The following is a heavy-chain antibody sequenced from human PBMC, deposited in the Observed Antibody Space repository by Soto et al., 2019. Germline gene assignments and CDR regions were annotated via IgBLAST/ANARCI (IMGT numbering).Heavy chain of an antibody. V-gene: IGHV1-69*01. CDR1: GGTFNFYA. J-gene: IGHJ4*02. D-gene: IGHD3-16*01. CDR2: IIPMFGTA. CDR3: AKEGPYDYVLATIRKFDY. Sequence: QVLLVQSGAEVKKPGSSVKVSCKASGGTFNFYAISWVRQAPGQGLEWMGGIIPMFGTANYTQKFQGRVTITADESTSTVYMEVNRLRSDDTAVYYCAKEGPYDYVLATIRKFDYWGQGTLVTVSA.